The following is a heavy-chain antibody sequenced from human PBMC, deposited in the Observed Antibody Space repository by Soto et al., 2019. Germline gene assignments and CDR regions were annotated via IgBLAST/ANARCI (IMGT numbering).Heavy chain of an antibody. CDR3: ARHPGYCSGGRCNGQYTLDV. J-gene: IGHJ6*02. D-gene: IGHD2-15*01. CDR1: GGSISSSNW. V-gene: IGHV4-4*02. CDR2: TYHVGIP. Sequence: PSETLSLTCTVSGGSISSSNWWTWVRQAPGKGLEWIGETYHVGIPSYNPSLKSRVTISADTSQNQFSLDLTSVTATDTAVYFCARHPGYCSGGRCNGQYTLDVWGQGTKVTVSS.